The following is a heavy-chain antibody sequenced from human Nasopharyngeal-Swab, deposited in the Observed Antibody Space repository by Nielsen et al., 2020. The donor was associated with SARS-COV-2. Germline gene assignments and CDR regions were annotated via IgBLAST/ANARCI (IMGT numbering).Heavy chain of an antibody. V-gene: IGHV4-39*07. CDR3: ARKPYYYGSGTTFDY. D-gene: IGHD3-10*01. Sequence: WIRQPPGKGLERIGSIYYSGSTYYNPSLKSRVTISVDTSKNQFSLKLSSVTAADTAVYYCARKPYYYGSGTTFDYWGQGTLVTVSS. J-gene: IGHJ4*02. CDR2: IYYSGST.